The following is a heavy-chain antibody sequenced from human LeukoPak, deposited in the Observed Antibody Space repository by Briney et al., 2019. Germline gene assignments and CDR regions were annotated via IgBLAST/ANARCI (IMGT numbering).Heavy chain of an antibody. J-gene: IGHJ4*02. CDR1: GFTFSTYS. CDR3: ARDRCTNGVCYTFAY. Sequence: GGSLRLSCAASGFTFSTYSMSWVRQAPGKGLEWVSYISSSSTISYPDSVKGRFTISRDNAKNSLYLQMNNLRAEDTAVYYCARDRCTNGVCYTFAYWGQGTLVTVSP. D-gene: IGHD2-8*01. CDR2: ISSSSTI. V-gene: IGHV3-48*01.